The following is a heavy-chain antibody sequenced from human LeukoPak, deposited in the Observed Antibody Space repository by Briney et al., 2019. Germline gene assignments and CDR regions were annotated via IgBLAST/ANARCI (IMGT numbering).Heavy chain of an antibody. Sequence: GGSLRLSCAASGFTLRDYYMSWLRQAPGKGLEWISYMSSTGNTIYYAVSVKGRFTVSRDSANNSMSLQMTSLRAEDSAVYYCARSSSYFTYFDLWGRDTLVTVSS. CDR1: GFTLRDYY. V-gene: IGHV3-11*04. CDR3: ARSSSYFTYFDL. J-gene: IGHJ2*01. CDR2: MSSTGNTI. D-gene: IGHD2/OR15-2a*01.